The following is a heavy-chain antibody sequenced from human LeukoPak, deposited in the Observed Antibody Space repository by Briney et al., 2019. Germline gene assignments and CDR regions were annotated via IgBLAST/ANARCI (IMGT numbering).Heavy chain of an antibody. Sequence: GGSLRLSCAASGFTFNTYSMNWARQAPGKGLEWVSTISDSGGGTYYADSVKGRFTISRDNSNNTLYLQMNSLRAEDTAVYYCDGADFWGQGTLVTVSS. CDR2: ISDSGGGT. J-gene: IGHJ4*02. CDR1: GFTFNTYS. CDR3: DGADF. V-gene: IGHV3-23*01.